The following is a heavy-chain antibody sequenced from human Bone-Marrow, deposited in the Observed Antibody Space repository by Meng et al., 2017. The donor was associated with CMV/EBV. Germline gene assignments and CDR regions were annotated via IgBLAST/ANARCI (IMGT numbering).Heavy chain of an antibody. CDR3: ARESSGYYNRYYYGMDV. Sequence: ASVKVSCKASGYTFTGYYMHWVRQAPGQGLEWMGWINPNSGGTNYAQKFQGRVTMKRDTSISTAYMELSRLRSDDTAVYYCARESSGYYNRYYYGMDVWGQGTTVTVSS. CDR1: GYTFTGYY. J-gene: IGHJ6*02. D-gene: IGHD3-22*01. V-gene: IGHV1-2*02. CDR2: INPNSGGT.